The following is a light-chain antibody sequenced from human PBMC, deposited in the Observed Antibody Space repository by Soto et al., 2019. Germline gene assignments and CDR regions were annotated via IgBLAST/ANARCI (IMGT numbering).Light chain of an antibody. CDR2: GAS. CDR1: QSISSQ. CDR3: QQRSSSPYT. J-gene: IGKJ2*01. Sequence: DIQMTQSPSSLSASVGDRVTITCRASQSISSQLNWYQQKPGKAPKFLIYGASILQSGVPSRLSATGSGTDVTLTISSLQPEDFATYYCQQRSSSPYTFGQGTKVEI. V-gene: IGKV1-39*01.